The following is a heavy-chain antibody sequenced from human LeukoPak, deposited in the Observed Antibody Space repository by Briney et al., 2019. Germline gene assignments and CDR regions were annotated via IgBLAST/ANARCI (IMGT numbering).Heavy chain of an antibody. Sequence: SETLSLTCAVYGGSFRGYYWSWIRQPPEKGLEWIGEINHSGSTTYNPSLKSRVTISVDTSKNQFSLKVTSVTAADTAVYYCASSGWYRGYWGQGTLVIVSS. V-gene: IGHV4-34*01. CDR3: ASSGWYRGY. CDR2: INHSGST. J-gene: IGHJ4*02. CDR1: GGSFRGYY. D-gene: IGHD6-19*01.